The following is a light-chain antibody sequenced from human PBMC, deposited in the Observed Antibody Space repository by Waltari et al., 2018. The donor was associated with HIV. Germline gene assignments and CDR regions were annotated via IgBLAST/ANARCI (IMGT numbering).Light chain of an antibody. CDR2: YAS. CDR1: HNVHSY. V-gene: IGKV3-11*01. J-gene: IGKJ4*01. CDR3: QQRASWTPLT. Sequence: EIVLTQSPDTLSLSPGERATLSCRASHNVHSYLAWYQQKPGHPPRLLIFYASQRAAGIPVRFSGSGSGTDFNLTISSLEPEDFAVYYCQQRASWTPLTFGGGTKVEIK.